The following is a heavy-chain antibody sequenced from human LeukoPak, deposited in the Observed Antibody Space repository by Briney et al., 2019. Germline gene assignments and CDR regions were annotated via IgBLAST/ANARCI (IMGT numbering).Heavy chain of an antibody. CDR3: ARFETIAVATVDY. V-gene: IGHV3-21*01. D-gene: IGHD6-13*01. Sequence: GGSLRLSCAASGFTFSTYSMNWVRQAPGKGLEWVSSISRSGRTIYYADSVKGRFTISRDNAKNSLYLQMTSLRAEDTAMYYCARFETIAVATVDYWGQGTLVTVSS. J-gene: IGHJ4*02. CDR2: ISRSGRTI. CDR1: GFTFSTYS.